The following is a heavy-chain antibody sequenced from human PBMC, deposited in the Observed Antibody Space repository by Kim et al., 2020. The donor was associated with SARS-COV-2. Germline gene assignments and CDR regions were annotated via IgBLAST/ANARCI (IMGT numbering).Heavy chain of an antibody. J-gene: IGHJ4*02. D-gene: IGHD3-10*01. CDR3: ARGWFGELLPNTDFDY. V-gene: IGHV3-30*07. Sequence: SVKGRFTISRDNSKNTLYLQMNSLRAEDTAVYYCARGWFGELLPNTDFDYWGQGTLVTVSS.